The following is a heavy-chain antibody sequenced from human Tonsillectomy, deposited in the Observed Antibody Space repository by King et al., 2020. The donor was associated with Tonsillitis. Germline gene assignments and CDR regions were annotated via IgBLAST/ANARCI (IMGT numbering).Heavy chain of an antibody. CDR2: ISWDSNRI. Sequence: VQLVESGGGLVQPGRSLRLSCASSGFTFTEYAMHWVRQAPGKGLEWVSVISWDSNRIGYADSVKGRFTISRDNAKNSLDLQMNSLRAEDTALYYCAKDRARGYSYGYWDLFDCGGQGPLVTVSS. CDR1: GFTFTEYA. CDR3: AKDRARGYSYGYWDLFDC. D-gene: IGHD5-18*01. V-gene: IGHV3-9*01. J-gene: IGHJ4*02.